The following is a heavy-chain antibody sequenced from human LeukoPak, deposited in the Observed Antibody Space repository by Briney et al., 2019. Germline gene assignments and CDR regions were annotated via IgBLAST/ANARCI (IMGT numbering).Heavy chain of an antibody. CDR3: AREPISSGTYYPRSDY. V-gene: IGHV1-18*01. D-gene: IGHD3-10*01. CDR1: GYIFANYG. Sequence: SVKVSCKASGYIFANYGFAWVRQAPGQGLEWMGWINTYNGNTKYSQKLQGRVTVTTDTSTSTSYMELRSLASDDTAVYYCAREPISSGTYYPRSDYWGQGTLVTVSS. J-gene: IGHJ4*02. CDR2: INTYNGNT.